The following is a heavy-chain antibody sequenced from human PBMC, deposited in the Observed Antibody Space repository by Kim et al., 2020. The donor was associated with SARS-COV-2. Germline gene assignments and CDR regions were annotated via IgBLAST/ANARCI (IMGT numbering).Heavy chain of an antibody. CDR3: ARDLLESGYDFRLDP. J-gene: IGHJ5*02. Sequence: GGSLRLSCAASGFTFSDYYMSWIRQAPGKGLEWVSYISSSSSYTNYADSVKGRFTISRDNAKNSLYLQMNSLRAEDTAVYYCARDLLESGYDFRLDPWGQGTLVTVSS. D-gene: IGHD5-12*01. CDR2: ISSSSSYT. V-gene: IGHV3-11*06. CDR1: GFTFSDYY.